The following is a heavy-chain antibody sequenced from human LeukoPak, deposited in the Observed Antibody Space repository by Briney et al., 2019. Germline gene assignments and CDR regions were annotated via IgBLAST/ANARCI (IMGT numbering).Heavy chain of an antibody. CDR1: GGSISSYY. D-gene: IGHD6-13*01. V-gene: IGHV4-59*06. CDR3: ASDSSGWSY. CDR2: IYYSGST. J-gene: IGHJ4*02. Sequence: PSETLSLTCTVFGGSISSYYWSWIRQPPGKGLEWIGYIYYSGSTYYNPSLKSRVTISVDTSKNQFSLKLSSVTAADTAVYYCASDSSGWSYWGQGTLVTVSS.